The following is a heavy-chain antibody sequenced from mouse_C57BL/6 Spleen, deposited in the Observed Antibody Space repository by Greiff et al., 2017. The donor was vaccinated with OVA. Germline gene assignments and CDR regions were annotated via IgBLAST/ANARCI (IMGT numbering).Heavy chain of an antibody. V-gene: IGHV5-17*01. CDR2: ISSGSSTI. CDR1: GFTFSDYG. D-gene: IGHD1-1*01. J-gene: IGHJ3*01. CDR3: ARASYYGSSYVGIAY. Sequence: DVMLVESGGGLVKPGGSLKLSCAASGFTFSDYGMHWVRQAPEKGLEWVAYISSGSSTIYYADTVKGRFTISRDNAKNTLFLHMTSLRSEDTAMYYCARASYYGSSYVGIAYWGQGTLVTVSA.